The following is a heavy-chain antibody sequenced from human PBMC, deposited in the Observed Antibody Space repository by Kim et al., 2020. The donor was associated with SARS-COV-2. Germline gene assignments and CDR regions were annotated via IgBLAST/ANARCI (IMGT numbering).Heavy chain of an antibody. Sequence: GGFLRLSCAASGFTFSSYGMSWVRQAPGEGLQWVSTVSTSGGSTFYADSVKGRFSISRDNSQSTLYLQMNSLRADDTAAYYCARVLGPNYFDYWGRGTLVAVSS. V-gene: IGHV3-23*01. CDR3: ARVLGPNYFDY. CDR2: VSTSGGST. J-gene: IGHJ4*02. CDR1: GFTFSSYG.